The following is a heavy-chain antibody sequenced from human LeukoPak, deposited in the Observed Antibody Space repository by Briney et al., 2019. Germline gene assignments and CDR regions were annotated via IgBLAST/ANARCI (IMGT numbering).Heavy chain of an antibody. CDR1: GGSISSYY. CDR2: IYYSGST. V-gene: IGHV4-59*01. D-gene: IGHD3-22*01. Sequence: SETLSHTCTVSGGSISSYYWSWIRQPPGKGLEWIGYIYYSGSTNYNPSLKSRVTISVDTSKNQFSLKLSSVTAADTAVYYCATGHYYDSSGYRWGFDPWGQGTLVTVSS. CDR3: ATGHYYDSSGYRWGFDP. J-gene: IGHJ5*02.